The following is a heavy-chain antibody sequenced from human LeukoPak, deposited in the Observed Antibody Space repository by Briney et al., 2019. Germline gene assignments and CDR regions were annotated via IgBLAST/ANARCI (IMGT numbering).Heavy chain of an antibody. CDR2: IYSGGST. CDR3: ARAQDQDTALVTSGFDY. CDR1: GFTVSSNY. J-gene: IGHJ4*02. V-gene: IGHV3-53*01. D-gene: IGHD5-18*01. Sequence: RGSLRLSCAASGFTVSSNYMSWVRQAPGKGLEWVSVIYSGGSTYYADSVKGRFTISRDNSKNTLYLQMNSLRAEDTAVYYCARAQDQDTALVTSGFDYWGQGTLVTVSS.